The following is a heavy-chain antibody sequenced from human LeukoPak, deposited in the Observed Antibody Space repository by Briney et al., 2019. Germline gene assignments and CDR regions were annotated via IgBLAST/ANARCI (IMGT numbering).Heavy chain of an antibody. V-gene: IGHV3-74*01. CDR1: GFTFSSYW. CDR2: INSDGSST. D-gene: IGHD5-12*01. Sequence: GGSLRLSCAASGFTFSSYWMHWVRQAPGKGLVWVSRINSDGSSTSYADSVKGRFTISRDNAKNTLSLQMNRLRADDTAVYYCARGQGGYDYNFDYWGQGTLVTVSS. J-gene: IGHJ4*02. CDR3: ARGQGGYDYNFDY.